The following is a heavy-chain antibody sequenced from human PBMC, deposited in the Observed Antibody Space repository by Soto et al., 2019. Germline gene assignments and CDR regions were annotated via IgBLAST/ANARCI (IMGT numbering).Heavy chain of an antibody. CDR3: ARDYSGTFQYYFDY. CDR2: IAYDGSKK. J-gene: IGHJ4*02. V-gene: IGHV3-30-3*01. D-gene: IGHD1-26*01. Sequence: QVQLVESGGGVVQPGRSLRLSCAASGFTFSNYALHWVRQPPGKGLEWVAVIAYDGSKKYYADSVKGRFTISRDNSKNTLYLVVSSLRVEDTAFYYCARDYSGTFQYYFDYWGQGTLVTVSS. CDR1: GFTFSNYA.